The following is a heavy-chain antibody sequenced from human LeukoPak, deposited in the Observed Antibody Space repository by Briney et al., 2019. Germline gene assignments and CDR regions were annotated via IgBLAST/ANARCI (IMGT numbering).Heavy chain of an antibody. Sequence: PGGSLRLSCAASGFTFSSYGMHWVRQAPGKGLEWVAVISYDGSNKYYADFVQGRFTISRDNSKNTLYLQMNSLRGEDTAVYYCAKVFIAGYDFFDFWGQGTLVTVSS. V-gene: IGHV3-30*18. CDR2: ISYDGSNK. J-gene: IGHJ4*02. D-gene: IGHD5-12*01. CDR1: GFTFSSYG. CDR3: AKVFIAGYDFFDF.